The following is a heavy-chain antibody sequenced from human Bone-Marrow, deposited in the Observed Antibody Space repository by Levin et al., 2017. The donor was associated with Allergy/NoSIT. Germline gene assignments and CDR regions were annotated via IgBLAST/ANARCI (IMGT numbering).Heavy chain of an antibody. V-gene: IGHV4-39*07. D-gene: IGHD3-10*01. CDR2: IYYTGTT. CDR3: ARVIPMVRGVMKFGWFDP. Sequence: PSETLSLTCSVSGGSISSNSYYWAWIRRPPGKELEWIGNIYYTGTTDYNSSLKSRVTISIDTSKNQFSLHLNSVSAADTAVYSCARVIPMVRGVMKFGWFDPWGQGTLVTVSS. CDR1: GGSISSNSYY. J-gene: IGHJ5*02.